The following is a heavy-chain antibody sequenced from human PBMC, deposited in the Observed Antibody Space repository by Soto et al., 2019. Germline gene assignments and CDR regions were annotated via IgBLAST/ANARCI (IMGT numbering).Heavy chain of an antibody. CDR1: GFTFSRYA. J-gene: IGHJ4*02. CDR2: ISDGGRT. D-gene: IGHD3-10*01. Sequence: EVQLLESGGGLVQPGGSLRLSCAASGFTFSRYATSWVRQAPGKGLEWVSGISDGGRTFYADPVKGRLTISRDNSKNALYLQLSSLRADDTAVYYCAKTSRSGRGFDFWGQGTLVTVSS. CDR3: AKTSRSGRGFDF. V-gene: IGHV3-23*01.